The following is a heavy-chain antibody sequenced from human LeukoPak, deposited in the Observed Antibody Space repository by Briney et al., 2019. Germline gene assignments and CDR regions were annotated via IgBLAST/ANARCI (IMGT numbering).Heavy chain of an antibody. D-gene: IGHD3-22*01. CDR3: ARDPDDSSGYY. Sequence: PGGSLRLSCAASGFTFSSYAMHWVRQAPGKGLEWVAVISYDGSNKYYADSVKGRFTISRDNSKNTLYLQMNSLRAEDTAVYYCARDPDDSSGYYWGQGTLVTVSS. V-gene: IGHV3-30-3*01. CDR2: ISYDGSNK. J-gene: IGHJ4*02. CDR1: GFTFSSYA.